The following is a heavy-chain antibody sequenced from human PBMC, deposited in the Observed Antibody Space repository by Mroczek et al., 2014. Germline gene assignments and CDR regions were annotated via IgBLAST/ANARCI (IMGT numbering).Heavy chain of an antibody. CDR2: IYYSGST. CDR3: AREDSGSYGAWFDP. J-gene: IGHJ5*02. V-gene: IGHV4-31*03. D-gene: IGHD1-26*01. Sequence: QVQLVQSGPGLVKPSQTLSLTCTVSGGSISSGGYYWSWIRQHPGKGLEWIGYIYYSGSTYYNPSLKSRVTISVDTSKNQFSLKLSSVTAADTAVYYCAREDSGSYGAWFDPWGQGTLVTVSS. CDR1: GGSISSGGYY.